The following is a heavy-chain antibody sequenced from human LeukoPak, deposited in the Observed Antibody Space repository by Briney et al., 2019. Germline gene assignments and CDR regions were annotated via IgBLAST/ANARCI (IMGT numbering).Heavy chain of an antibody. CDR3: ASGPR. J-gene: IGHJ4*02. CDR1: GFTFSSYG. Sequence: PGGSLRLSCAASGFTFSSYGMHWVRQAPGKGLEWVAVISYDGSNKYYADSVKGRFTISRDNSKNTLYLQMNSLRAEDTAVYYCASGPRWGQGTLVTVSS. CDR2: ISYDGSNK. V-gene: IGHV3-30*03.